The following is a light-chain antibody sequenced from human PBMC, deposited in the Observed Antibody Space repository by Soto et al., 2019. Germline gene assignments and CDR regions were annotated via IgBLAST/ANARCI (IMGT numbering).Light chain of an antibody. Sequence: EIVLTQSPGTLSLSPGERATLSCRASQSVSRNYVTWYKHKPGQAPRLLIYATSTRATGVPDRFSGSGSGTDFALTISRLEPEDFAVYYCQQYGGSPHFTFGPATKVD. CDR3: QQYGGSPHFT. V-gene: IGKV3-20*01. J-gene: IGKJ3*01. CDR2: ATS. CDR1: QSVSRNY.